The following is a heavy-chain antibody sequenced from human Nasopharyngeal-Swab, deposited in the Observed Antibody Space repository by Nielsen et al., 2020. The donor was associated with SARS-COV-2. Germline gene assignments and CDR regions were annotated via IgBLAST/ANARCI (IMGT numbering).Heavy chain of an antibody. CDR2: ISGSGGST. V-gene: IGHV3-23*01. CDR3: AKNPPFSDYFDY. Sequence: WIRQPPGKGLEWVSAISGSGGSTYYADSVKGRFTISRDNSKNTLYLQMNSLRAEDTAVYYCAKNPPFSDYFDYWGQRTLVTVSS. J-gene: IGHJ4*02.